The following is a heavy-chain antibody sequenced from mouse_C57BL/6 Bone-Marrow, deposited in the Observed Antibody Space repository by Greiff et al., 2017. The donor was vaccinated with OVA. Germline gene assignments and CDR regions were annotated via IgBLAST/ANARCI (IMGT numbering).Heavy chain of an antibody. J-gene: IGHJ1*03. CDR1: GYTFTSYW. CDR2: LHPNSGST. V-gene: IGHV1-64*01. CDR3: ARSLNYYGSSYWYFDV. D-gene: IGHD1-1*01. Sequence: QVQLQQPGAELVKPGASVKLSCKASGYTFTSYWMHWVKQRPGPGLEWIGMLHPNSGSTNYNEKFKSKATLTVDKSSSPAYMQLSSLTSDDSAVYYCARSLNYYGSSYWYFDVWGTGTTVTVSS.